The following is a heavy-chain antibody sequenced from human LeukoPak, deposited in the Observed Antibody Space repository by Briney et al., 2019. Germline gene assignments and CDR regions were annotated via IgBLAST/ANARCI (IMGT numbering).Heavy chain of an antibody. CDR3: AKDLRESGSYYGNYFDY. D-gene: IGHD1-26*01. CDR1: GFTFSSYS. CDR2: ISSSSSYI. V-gene: IGHV3-21*04. J-gene: IGHJ4*02. Sequence: GGSLRLSCAASGFTFSSYSMNWVRQAPGKGLEWVSSISSSSSYIYYADSVKGRFTISRDNAKNSLYLQMNSLRAEDTAVYYCAKDLRESGSYYGNYFDYWGQGTLVTVSS.